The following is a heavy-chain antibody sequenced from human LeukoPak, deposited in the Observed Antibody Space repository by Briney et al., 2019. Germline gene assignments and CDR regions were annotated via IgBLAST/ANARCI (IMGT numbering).Heavy chain of an antibody. D-gene: IGHD6-13*01. Sequence: GGSLRLSCAASGFTFSDYYMSWIRQAPGKGLEWVSYISSSGSTIYYTDSVKGRFTISRDNAKNSLYLQMNSLRAEDTAVYYCARRGYSSSWTPGYYYYYMDVWGKGTTVTVSS. CDR3: ARRGYSSSWTPGYYYYYMDV. J-gene: IGHJ6*03. CDR1: GFTFSDYY. V-gene: IGHV3-11*04. CDR2: ISSSGSTI.